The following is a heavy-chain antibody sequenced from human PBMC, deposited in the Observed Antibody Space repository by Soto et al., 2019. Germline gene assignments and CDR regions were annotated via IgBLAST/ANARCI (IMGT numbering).Heavy chain of an antibody. CDR3: ARLKCGEGFDY. D-gene: IGHD6-25*01. Sequence: PSETLSLTCAVSGGTISGGGFSLSWIRQPPGKGLEWIGYILHTGGTQYNPSLKSRVSMSVDKSKNQFSLHLTSVTAADTAVYYCARLKCGEGFDYWGQGDLVTVYS. V-gene: IGHV4-30-2*01. CDR2: ILHTGGT. CDR1: GGTISGGGFS. J-gene: IGHJ4*02.